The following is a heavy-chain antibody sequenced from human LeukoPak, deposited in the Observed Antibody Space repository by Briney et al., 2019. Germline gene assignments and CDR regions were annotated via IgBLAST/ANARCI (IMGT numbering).Heavy chain of an antibody. CDR2: ISHSGST. Sequence: PSETLSLTCTVSGSSISSSYYGAWIRQPPGKGLEWIATISHSGSTYYNPSLKSRVIISADTSQNQHSLRLNSVTVADTAVYYCARVNTVMATFDYWGQGTPVTVSS. CDR1: GSSISSSYY. J-gene: IGHJ4*02. D-gene: IGHD5-24*01. CDR3: ARVNTVMATFDY. V-gene: IGHV4-38-2*02.